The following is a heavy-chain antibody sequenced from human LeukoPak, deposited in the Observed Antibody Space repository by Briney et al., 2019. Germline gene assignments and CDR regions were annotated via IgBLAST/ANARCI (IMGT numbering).Heavy chain of an antibody. CDR2: IYYSGST. CDR3: ARLGYCSGGNCFRYYFDY. CDR1: GGSISSSSYY. Sequence: SETLSLTCTVSGGSISSSSYYWGWIRQPPGKELEWXXXIYYSGSTYYNPSLKSRVTISVDKNQFSLKLSSVTAADAAVYYCARLGYCSGGNCFRYYFDYWGQGILVTVSS. J-gene: IGHJ4*02. D-gene: IGHD2-15*01. V-gene: IGHV4-39*01.